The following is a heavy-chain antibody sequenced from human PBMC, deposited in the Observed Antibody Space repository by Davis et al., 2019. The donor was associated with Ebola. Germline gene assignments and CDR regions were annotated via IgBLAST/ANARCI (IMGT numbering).Heavy chain of an antibody. J-gene: IGHJ4*02. CDR3: ARWAGYCSGGSCWSVGGFDF. CDR2: ILYSGST. CDR1: GGSIISSSYY. Sequence: SETLSLTCTVSGGSIISSSYYWGWIRQPPGKGLEWIGYILYSGSTYYKSSLKSRVTISVDTSNNQFSLKLTSVTAADTSVYYCARWAGYCSGGSCWSVGGFDFWGQGTLVTVSS. V-gene: IGHV4-39*01. D-gene: IGHD2-15*01.